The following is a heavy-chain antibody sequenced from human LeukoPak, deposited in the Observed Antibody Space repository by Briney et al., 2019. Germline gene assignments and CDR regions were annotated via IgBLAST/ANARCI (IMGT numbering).Heavy chain of an antibody. CDR1: GGTFSSYA. CDR3: ANERLRRSLRFLEWLPYYMDV. J-gene: IGHJ6*03. V-gene: IGHV1-69*13. CDR2: IIPIFGTA. Sequence: GASVKVSCKASGGTFSSYAISWVRQAPGQGLEWMGGIIPIFGTANYAQKFQGRVTITADESTSTAYMELSSLRSEDTAVYYRANERLRRSLRFLEWLPYYMDVWGKGTTVTVSS. D-gene: IGHD3-3*01.